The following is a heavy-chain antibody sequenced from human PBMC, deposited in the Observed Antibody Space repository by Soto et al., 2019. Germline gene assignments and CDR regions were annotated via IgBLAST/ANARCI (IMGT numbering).Heavy chain of an antibody. CDR2: IFSDNER. J-gene: IGHJ6*02. CDR1: GFSLTTGKMG. Sequence: QVTLKESGPALVKPTEPLTLTCTVSGFSLTTGKMGVSWIRQPPGKALEWLAHIFSDNERSYSTSLQGRLTISKDTSGSQVVLSMTNVEPVDTATYYCARMKVDSYQFYYAMDVWGQGTTVTVSS. CDR3: ARMKVDSYQFYYAMDV. D-gene: IGHD3-9*01. V-gene: IGHV2-26*01.